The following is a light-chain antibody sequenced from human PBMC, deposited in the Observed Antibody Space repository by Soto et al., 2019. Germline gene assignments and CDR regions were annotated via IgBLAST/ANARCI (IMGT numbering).Light chain of an antibody. Sequence: EIVLTQSPGTLSLSPGERATLSCRASETVAGSYLAWYQQKPGQAPRLLIFGASTRATGIPARFSGSGSGTDFTLTISSLQSEDFGVYFCQQYDNWPLTFGGGTKVDIK. V-gene: IGKV3-20*01. CDR2: GAS. CDR1: ETVAGSY. CDR3: QQYDNWPLT. J-gene: IGKJ4*01.